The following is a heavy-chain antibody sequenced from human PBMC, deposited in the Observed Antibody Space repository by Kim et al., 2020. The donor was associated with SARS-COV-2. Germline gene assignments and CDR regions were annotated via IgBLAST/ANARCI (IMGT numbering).Heavy chain of an antibody. V-gene: IGHV4-4*07. J-gene: IGHJ4*02. CDR2: IYTSGST. CDR1: GGSISGYY. D-gene: IGHD6-13*01. CDR3: ARGLTAAGPNNFDY. Sequence: SETLSLTCTVSGGSISGYYWTWIRQPAGKGLEWIGRIYTSGSTNYNPSLESRVTMSVDTSKTQFSLELTSVTAADTAVYYCARGLTAAGPNNFDYWGQGT.